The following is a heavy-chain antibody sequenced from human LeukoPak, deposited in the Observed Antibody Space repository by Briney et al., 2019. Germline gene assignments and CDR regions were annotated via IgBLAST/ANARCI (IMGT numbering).Heavy chain of an antibody. D-gene: IGHD2-15*01. CDR2: INKDGREK. CDR3: TRDSWWSLDY. Sequence: GGSLRLSCAVSGFTFSNYWMSWVRQAPGKGLEWVAKINKDGREKKYADSVKGRFTISRDNAKNSLYLQMSSLRGEDTAVYYCTRDSWWSLDYSGQGTLLTVAS. V-gene: IGHV3-7*04. CDR1: GFTFSNYW. J-gene: IGHJ4*02.